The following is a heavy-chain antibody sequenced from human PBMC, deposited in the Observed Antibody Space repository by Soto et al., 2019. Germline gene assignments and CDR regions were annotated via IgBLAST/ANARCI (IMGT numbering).Heavy chain of an antibody. J-gene: IGHJ4*02. CDR3: ARDRTPYCGGDCYSLSFDY. D-gene: IGHD2-21*02. Sequence: RASVKVSCKASGYTFTGYYMHWVRQAPGQGLEWMGWINPNSGGTNYAQKLQGRVTMTTDTSTSTAYMELRSLRSDDTAVYYCARDRTPYCGGDCYSLSFDYWGQGTLVTVSS. CDR2: INPNSGGT. V-gene: IGHV1-2*02. CDR1: GYTFTGYY.